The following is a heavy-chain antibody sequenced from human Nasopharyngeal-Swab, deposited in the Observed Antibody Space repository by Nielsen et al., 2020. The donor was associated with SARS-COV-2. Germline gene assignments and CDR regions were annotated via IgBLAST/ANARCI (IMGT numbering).Heavy chain of an antibody. J-gene: IGHJ3*02. V-gene: IGHV3-30*04. D-gene: IGHD6-13*01. CDR1: GFTFSSYA. Sequence: GGSLRLSCAAPGFTFSSYAMHWVRQAPGKGLEWVAVISYDGSNKYYADSVKGRFTISRDNSKNTLYLQMNSPRAEDTAVYYCAAEATGTDAFDIWGQGTMVTVSS. CDR2: ISYDGSNK. CDR3: AAEATGTDAFDI.